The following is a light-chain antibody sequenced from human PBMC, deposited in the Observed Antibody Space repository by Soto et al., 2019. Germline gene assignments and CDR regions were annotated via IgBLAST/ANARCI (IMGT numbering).Light chain of an antibody. Sequence: DIVLTQSPATLSLSPGQRATLSCRASQKISGYLAWYQQKPGQAPRLLIYDASSRATGIPDRFSGGGSGTDFTLTISRLEPEDFAVYYCQQFSSYPLTFGGGTKVDI. V-gene: IGKV3-20*01. CDR2: DAS. CDR3: QQFSSYPLT. CDR1: QKISGY. J-gene: IGKJ4*01.